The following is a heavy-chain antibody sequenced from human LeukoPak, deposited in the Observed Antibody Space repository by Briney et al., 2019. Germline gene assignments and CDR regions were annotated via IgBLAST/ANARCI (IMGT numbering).Heavy chain of an antibody. V-gene: IGHV3-7*01. CDR1: EFTFSSYW. D-gene: IGHD4-17*01. CDR3: AQLRSFDY. CDR2: INQDGSEK. Sequence: GGSLRLSCAASEFTFSSYWMSWVRQAPGKGLEWVANINQDGSEKNYVDSVKGRFTISRDNAKNSLYLQMNSLRAEDTAVYYCAQLRSFDYWGQGILVTVSP. J-gene: IGHJ4*02.